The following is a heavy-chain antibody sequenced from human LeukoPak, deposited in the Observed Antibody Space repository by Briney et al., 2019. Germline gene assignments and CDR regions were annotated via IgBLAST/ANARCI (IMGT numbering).Heavy chain of an antibody. V-gene: IGHV4-59*01. Sequence: SETLSLTCTVSGGSISSYYWSWLRQPPGKGREWIGYIYYSGSTNYNPSLKSRVTISVDTFKNQFSLKLSSVTAADTAAYYCARVNGYSYGDYFDYWGQGTLVTVSS. CDR3: ARVNGYSYGDYFDY. CDR2: IYYSGST. J-gene: IGHJ4*02. D-gene: IGHD5-18*01. CDR1: GGSISSYY.